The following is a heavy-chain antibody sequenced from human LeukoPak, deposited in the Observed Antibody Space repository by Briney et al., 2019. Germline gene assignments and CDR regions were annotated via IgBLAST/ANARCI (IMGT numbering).Heavy chain of an antibody. J-gene: IGHJ6*02. Sequence: SGGSLRLSCAASGFTFSNYDMHWVRQATGKGLEWVSGIGTAGDTYYPDSVKGRFTISRENAKNSLYLQMNSLRAEDTAVYYCALCGSCYSQKDYYYYGMDVWGQGTTVTVSS. V-gene: IGHV3-13*01. CDR1: GFTFSNYD. CDR2: IGTAGDT. D-gene: IGHD2-15*01. CDR3: ALCGSCYSQKDYYYYGMDV.